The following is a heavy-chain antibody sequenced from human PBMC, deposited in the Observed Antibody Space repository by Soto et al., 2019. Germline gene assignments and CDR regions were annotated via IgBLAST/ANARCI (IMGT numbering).Heavy chain of an antibody. Sequence: QITLKESGPTLVKPTQTLTLTCTFSGFSLTTRGVAVGWIRQPPGKALECLALIYWDDDKRYSPSLQSRLSITKDTSKNHVVLTMTNVDPVDTATYYCAHIPNYYQYDWFDPWGQGTLVSVSS. V-gene: IGHV2-5*02. CDR1: GFSLTTRGVA. D-gene: IGHD3-16*01. CDR3: AHIPNYYQYDWFDP. CDR2: IYWDDDK. J-gene: IGHJ5*02.